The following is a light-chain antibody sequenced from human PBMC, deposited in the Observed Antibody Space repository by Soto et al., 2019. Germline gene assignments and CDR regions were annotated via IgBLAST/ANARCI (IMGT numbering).Light chain of an antibody. CDR3: QQYGSSLFT. Sequence: DIVLTQSPGTLSLSPGERATLSCGASRSVGVKYLAWYQQKPGQPPRVLIYGTSIRATGVPERFSGGGSGTDFTLTITRLESEDFAVYYCQQYGSSLFTFGPGTKVDFK. CDR2: GTS. V-gene: IGKV3-20*01. J-gene: IGKJ3*01. CDR1: RSVGVKY.